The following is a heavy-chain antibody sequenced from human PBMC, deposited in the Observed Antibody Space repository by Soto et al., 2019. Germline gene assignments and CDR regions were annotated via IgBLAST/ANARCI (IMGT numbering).Heavy chain of an antibody. CDR1: GYTFIGYY. Sequence: KVSCKASGYTFIGYYIHWVRQAPGQGLEWMGRIDPSDSYTNYSPSVQGYVTISADKSISTAYLQWSSLKASDTAMYYCARHIGAAGTGWFDPWGQGTLVTVSS. D-gene: IGHD6-13*01. CDR3: ARHIGAAGTGWFDP. J-gene: IGHJ5*02. V-gene: IGHV5-10-1*01. CDR2: IDPSDSYT.